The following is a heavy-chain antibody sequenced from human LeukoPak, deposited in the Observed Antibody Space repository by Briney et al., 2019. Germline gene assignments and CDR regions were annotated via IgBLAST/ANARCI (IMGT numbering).Heavy chain of an antibody. Sequence: SETLSLTCAVSGYSISSGYYWGWIRQPPGKGLEWLGSIYHSGSTYYNPSLKRRVIISVETSNNQFSLKLMSLNADGMDADYSARFKSSSWPFDYWGQETLVTVSS. V-gene: IGHV4-38-2*01. CDR3: ARFKSSSWPFDY. CDR2: IYHSGST. D-gene: IGHD6-13*01. CDR1: GYSISSGYY. J-gene: IGHJ4*02.